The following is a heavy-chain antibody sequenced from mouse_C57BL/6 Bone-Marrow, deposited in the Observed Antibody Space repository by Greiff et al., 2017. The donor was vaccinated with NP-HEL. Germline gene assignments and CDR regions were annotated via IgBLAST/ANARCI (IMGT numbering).Heavy chain of an antibody. CDR3: ASPYDYGLDY. J-gene: IGHJ2*01. D-gene: IGHD2-4*01. V-gene: IGHV1-66*01. Sequence: QVQLQQSGPELVKPGASVKISCKASGYSFTSYYIHWVKQRPGQGLEWIGWIYPGSGNTKYNEKFKGKATLTADTSSSTAYMQLSILTSEDSAVYYCASPYDYGLDYWGQGTTLTVSS. CDR1: GYSFTSYY. CDR2: IYPGSGNT.